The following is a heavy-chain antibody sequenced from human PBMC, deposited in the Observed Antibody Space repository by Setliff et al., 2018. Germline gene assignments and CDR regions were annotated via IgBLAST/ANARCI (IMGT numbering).Heavy chain of an antibody. Sequence: ASVKVSCKTSGYPFTDYYIHWVRQAPGQGLEWMGWINPNSGGTNYAQKFQGWVTMTRDTSISTAYMELSRLRSDDTAVYYCARDRDSSGYPYYFDYWGQGTLVTVSS. J-gene: IGHJ4*02. CDR2: INPNSGGT. D-gene: IGHD3-22*01. V-gene: IGHV1-2*04. CDR1: GYPFTDYY. CDR3: ARDRDSSGYPYYFDY.